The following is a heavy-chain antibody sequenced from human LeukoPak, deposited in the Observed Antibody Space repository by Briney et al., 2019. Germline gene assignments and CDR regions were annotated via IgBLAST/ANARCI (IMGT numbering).Heavy chain of an antibody. CDR2: ITHSGST. CDR1: GGSFSGYY. V-gene: IGHV4-34*01. J-gene: IGHJ4*02. CDR3: ARGRWIQLSRPFDY. Sequence: PSETLSLTCAVYGGSFSGYYWSWIRQPPGKGLEWIGEITHSGSTNYNPSLKSRVTISVDTSKNQFSLKLSSVTAADTAVYYCARGRWIQLSRPFDYWGQGTLVTVSS. D-gene: IGHD5-18*01.